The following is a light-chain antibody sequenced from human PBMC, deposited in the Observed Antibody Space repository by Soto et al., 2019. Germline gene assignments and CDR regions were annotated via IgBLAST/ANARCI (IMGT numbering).Light chain of an antibody. CDR3: QQYKA. CDR1: QSISSW. CDR2: DAS. J-gene: IGKJ1*01. V-gene: IGKV1-5*01. Sequence: DIQMTQSPSTLSASVGDRVTITCRASQSISSWLAWYQQKPGKAPKLLIYDASSLESGVPSRFSGSGSGTEFTPTIRSLQPDDFATYYCQQYKAFGQGTKVEIK.